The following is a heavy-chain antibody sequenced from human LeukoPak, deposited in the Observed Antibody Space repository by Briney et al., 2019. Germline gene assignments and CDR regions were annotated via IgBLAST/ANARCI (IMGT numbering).Heavy chain of an antibody. CDR3: ARPRLEYCSGGSCFDAFDI. V-gene: IGHV3-66*04. D-gene: IGHD2-15*01. CDR2: IYSGGNT. J-gene: IGHJ3*02. CDR1: GFTVSRNY. Sequence: PGGSLRLSCAASGFTVSRNYMSWVRQAPGKGLECVSVIYSGGNTYYTDSVKGRFTISRDNSKNTLFLQMNSLTAEDTAIYSCARPRLEYCSGGSCFDAFDIWGQGTMVTVSS.